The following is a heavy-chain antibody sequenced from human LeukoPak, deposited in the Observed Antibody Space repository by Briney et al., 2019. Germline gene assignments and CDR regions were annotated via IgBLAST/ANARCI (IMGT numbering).Heavy chain of an antibody. D-gene: IGHD2/OR15-2a*01. J-gene: IGHJ4*02. V-gene: IGHV3-74*01. CDR2: INSDGSWT. CDR1: GNYW. CDR3: VSFYETY. Sequence: GGSLRLSCAASGNYWMHWVRQAPGKGLVWVSHINSDGSWTSYADSVKGRFTISKDSAKNTVYLQMNSLRAEDTAVYYCVSFYETYWGRGTLVTVSS.